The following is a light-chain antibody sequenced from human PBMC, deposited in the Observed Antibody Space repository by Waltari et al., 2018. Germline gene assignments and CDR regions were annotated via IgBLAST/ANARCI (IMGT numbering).Light chain of an antibody. J-gene: IGLJ3*02. CDR1: PSDVGGYAF. CDR3: SSFTLTNTWV. V-gene: IGLV2-14*03. Sequence: QPALTQPASVSGSPGQSLTIPCTGTPSDVGGYAFVSWYQQHPGKAPKLIISDVSDRPSGVSPRFSASKSGITASLTISGLQPEDEATYFCSSFTLTNTWVFGGGTNLTVL. CDR2: DVS.